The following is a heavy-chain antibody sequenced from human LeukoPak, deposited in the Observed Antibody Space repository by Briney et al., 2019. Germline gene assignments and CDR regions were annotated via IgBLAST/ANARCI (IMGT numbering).Heavy chain of an antibody. D-gene: IGHD1-26*01. CDR2: ISSSSDYI. CDR1: GFIFSHSS. Sequence: PGGSLRLSCAASGFIFSHSSMNWVRQAPGKGLEWVSFISSSSDYIYYADSVKGRFTISRDNAKNSLFLQMNNLRVEDTAVYYCARVAATMGKKIDFWGQGTLVTVSS. V-gene: IGHV3-21*01. J-gene: IGHJ4*02. CDR3: ARVAATMGKKIDF.